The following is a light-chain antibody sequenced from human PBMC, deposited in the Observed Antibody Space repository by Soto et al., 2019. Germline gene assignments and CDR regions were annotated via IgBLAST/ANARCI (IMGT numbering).Light chain of an antibody. CDR1: QSVSSN. V-gene: IGKV3-15*01. J-gene: IGKJ4*01. Sequence: EIVMTQSPATLSVSPGERATLSCRASQSVSSNLAWYQQKPGQAPRLLIYGASTMATGSPARFSGSGSGTEFTLTNSSLQSEDFAVYDCQQYNNWPLTFGGGTKVEIK. CDR3: QQYNNWPLT. CDR2: GAS.